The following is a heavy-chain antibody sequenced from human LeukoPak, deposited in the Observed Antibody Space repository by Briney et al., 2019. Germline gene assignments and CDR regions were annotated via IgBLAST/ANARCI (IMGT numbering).Heavy chain of an antibody. CDR3: ARVYRMVPDY. J-gene: IGHJ4*02. V-gene: IGHV4-30-2*01. CDR1: GCSISCGGYS. Sequence: SQTLSLTCAVCGCSISCGGYSWSWIRQPPGKCLEWIGYIYHSGSTYYNPSLKSRVTISVDRSKNQFSLKLSSVTAADTAVYYCARVYRMVPDYWGQGTLVTVSS. CDR2: IYHSGST. D-gene: IGHD2-8*01.